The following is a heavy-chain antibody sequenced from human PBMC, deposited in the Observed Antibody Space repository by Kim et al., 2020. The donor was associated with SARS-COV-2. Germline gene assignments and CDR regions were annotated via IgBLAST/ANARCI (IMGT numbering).Heavy chain of an antibody. CDR3: ARDLGPVTMVRGVKRNLYYYMDV. Sequence: SETLSLTCTVSGGSISSYYWSWIRQPPGKGLEWIGYIYYSGSTNYNPSLKSRVTISVDTSKNQFSLKLSSVTAADTAVYYCARDLGPVTMVRGVKRNLYYYMDVWGKGTTVTVSS. D-gene: IGHD3-10*01. CDR1: GGSISSYY. J-gene: IGHJ6*03. CDR2: IYYSGST. V-gene: IGHV4-59*01.